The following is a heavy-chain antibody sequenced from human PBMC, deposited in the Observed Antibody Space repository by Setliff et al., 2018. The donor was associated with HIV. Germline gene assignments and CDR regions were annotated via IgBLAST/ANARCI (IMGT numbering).Heavy chain of an antibody. V-gene: IGHV4-31*03. CDR3: ARDLSTDSSGPYYHMDV. CDR1: GGSISSCSSS. J-gene: IGHJ6*03. Sequence: SETLSLTCTVSGGSISSCSSSWTWIRQHPGKGLEWIGCIFNSGSTHYKPSLKSRLTISLDTSKSQFSLNLRAVTAADTAVYYCARDLSTDSSGPYYHMDVWGRGTTVTVSS. D-gene: IGHD3-22*01. CDR2: IFNSGST.